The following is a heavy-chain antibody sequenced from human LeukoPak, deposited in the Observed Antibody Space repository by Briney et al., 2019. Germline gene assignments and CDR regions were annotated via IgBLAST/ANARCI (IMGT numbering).Heavy chain of an antibody. CDR2: IYYSGST. CDR3: ARGRTDIVVVVAATDLAFDI. Sequence: SETLSLTCTVSGGSISSYYRSWIRQPPGKGLEWIGYIYYSGSTNYNPSLKSRVTISVDTSKNQFSLKLSSVTAADTAVYYCARGRTDIVVVVAATDLAFDIWGQGTMVTVSS. J-gene: IGHJ3*02. D-gene: IGHD2-15*01. CDR1: GGSISSYY. V-gene: IGHV4-59*01.